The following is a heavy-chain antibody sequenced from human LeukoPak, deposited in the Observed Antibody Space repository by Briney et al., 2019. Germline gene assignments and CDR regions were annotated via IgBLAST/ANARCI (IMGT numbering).Heavy chain of an antibody. D-gene: IGHD2/OR15-2a*01. CDR3: ARDGFMPTSLDY. V-gene: IGHV3-21*01. Sequence: GGSLRLSCAASGFTFSSYSMNWVRQAPGKGLEWVSSISSSSSYIYYADSVKGRFTISRDNAKNSLYLQMNSLRAENTAVYYCARDGFMPTSLDYWGQGTLVTVSS. CDR1: GFTFSSYS. CDR2: ISSSSSYI. J-gene: IGHJ4*02.